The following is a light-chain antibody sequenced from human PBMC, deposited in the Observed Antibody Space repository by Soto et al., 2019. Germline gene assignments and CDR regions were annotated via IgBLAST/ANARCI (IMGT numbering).Light chain of an antibody. V-gene: IGKV3-20*01. CDR3: QQYGSSPPIT. J-gene: IGKJ5*01. Sequence: EIVLTQSPGTLSLSPGERATLSCRASQSVSSSYLAWYQQKPGQAPRLRFYGASSRATGIPDRFSGSGSGTDFTLTISRLEPEDFAVYYCQQYGSSPPITFGQGTRLEIK. CDR1: QSVSSSY. CDR2: GAS.